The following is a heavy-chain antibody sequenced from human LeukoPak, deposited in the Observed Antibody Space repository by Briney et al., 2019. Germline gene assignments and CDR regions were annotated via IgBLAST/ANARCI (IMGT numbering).Heavy chain of an antibody. J-gene: IGHJ4*02. Sequence: PGGSLRLSCAASGCTFSYYAMHWVRQAPGKGLQYVSAISSNGGSTYYAHSVKGRFTISRDNSNNTLYLRLCSQRAEDMAVYYCARDRSGSYLTYYFDYWGQGTLVTVSS. D-gene: IGHD1-26*01. CDR2: ISSNGGST. V-gene: IGHV3-64*01. CDR1: GCTFSYYA. CDR3: ARDRSGSYLTYYFDY.